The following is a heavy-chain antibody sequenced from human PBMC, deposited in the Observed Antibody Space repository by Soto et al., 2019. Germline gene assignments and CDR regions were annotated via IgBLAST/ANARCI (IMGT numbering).Heavy chain of an antibody. D-gene: IGHD4-17*01. CDR3: ARDGDYGDSFDY. J-gene: IGHJ4*02. V-gene: IGHV1-69*06. Sequence: QVQLVQSGAEVKKPGSSVKVSCKASGGTFSSYAISWVRQAPGQGREWMGGIIPIFGTANYAQKFQGRVTITAGKSASTAGMELSSLRSEDTAVYYCARDGDYGDSFDYWGQGTLVAVAS. CDR1: GGTFSSYA. CDR2: IIPIFGTA.